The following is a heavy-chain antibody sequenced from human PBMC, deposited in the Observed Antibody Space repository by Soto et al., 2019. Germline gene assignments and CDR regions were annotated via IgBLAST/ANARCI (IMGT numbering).Heavy chain of an antibody. CDR3: AKVGSGISRAFDF. CDR1: GFTFSSYG. Sequence: QVQLVESGGGVVQPGRSLRLSCAASGFTFSSYGMHWVRQAPGKGLEWVAAISDDGSNKYYADSVKGRFIISRDNSKNTLYLQRNSLRAEDTAVYHCAKVGSGISRAFDFWGQGTLVTVSS. V-gene: IGHV3-30*18. J-gene: IGHJ4*02. D-gene: IGHD1-26*01. CDR2: ISDDGSNK.